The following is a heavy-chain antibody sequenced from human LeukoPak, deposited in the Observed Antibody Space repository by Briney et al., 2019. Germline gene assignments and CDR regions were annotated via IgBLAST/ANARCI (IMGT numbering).Heavy chain of an antibody. Sequence: SETLSLTCTVSGGSISSGDYYWSRIRQPPGKGLEWIGYIYYSGSTYYNPSLKSRVTISVDTSKNQFSLKLSSVTAADTAVYYCARGSYDTPSFDYWGQGTLVTVSS. V-gene: IGHV4-30-4*08. D-gene: IGHD1-26*01. CDR1: GGSISSGDYY. CDR2: IYYSGST. CDR3: ARGSYDTPSFDY. J-gene: IGHJ4*02.